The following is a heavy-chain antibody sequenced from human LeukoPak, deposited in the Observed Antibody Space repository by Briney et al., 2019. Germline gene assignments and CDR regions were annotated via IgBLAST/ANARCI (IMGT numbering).Heavy chain of an antibody. CDR2: IYSGGST. V-gene: IGHV3-53*01. CDR3: ARSPSVVAYDY. D-gene: IGHD2-15*01. J-gene: IGHJ4*02. Sequence: GGSLRLSCAASGFTFSNYAMSWVRQAPGKGLEWVSVIYSGGSTYYADSVKGRFTISRDNSKNTLYLQMNSLRAEDTAVYYCARSPSVVAYDYWGQGTLVTVSS. CDR1: GFTFSNYA.